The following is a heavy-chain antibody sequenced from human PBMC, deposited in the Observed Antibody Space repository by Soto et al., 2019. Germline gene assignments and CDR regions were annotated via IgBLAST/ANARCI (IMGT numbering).Heavy chain of an antibody. V-gene: IGHV4-38-2*01. CDR3: ARSEPIFTSKGGMDV. D-gene: IGHD3-3*01. J-gene: IGHJ6*02. CDR1: GYSIRIGYS. CDR2: IFHNVNS. Sequence: SETLSLTCVVSGYSIRIGYSWNWVRQSPEMGLQWIGTIFHNVNSSYNPSLKSRLTISVDTSRNEFSLNLRFVTAADTAIYYCARSEPIFTSKGGMDVWGQWTTVTVCS.